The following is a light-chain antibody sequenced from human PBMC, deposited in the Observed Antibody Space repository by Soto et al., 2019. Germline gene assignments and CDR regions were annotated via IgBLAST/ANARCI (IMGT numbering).Light chain of an antibody. CDR3: QQYFIMVH. Sequence: DIMVTQSPDSLAVSLGERATINCKSSQSVLYSSNNKNYLAWYQQKPGQPPKLLIYWASTRASGVPDRFSGSGSGTDFSLTISSLQAEDVAVYYCQQYFIMVHFGQGTKLEI. J-gene: IGKJ2*01. V-gene: IGKV4-1*01. CDR1: QSVLYSSNNKNY. CDR2: WAS.